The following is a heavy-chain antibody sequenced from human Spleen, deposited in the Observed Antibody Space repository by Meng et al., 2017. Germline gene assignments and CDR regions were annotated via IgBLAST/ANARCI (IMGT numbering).Heavy chain of an antibody. CDR2: MYHTGSP. D-gene: IGHD6-6*01. J-gene: IGHJ5*02. V-gene: IGHV4-4*02. CDR1: GGSISSSNW. CDR3: ARVGGGSSSFFWFDP. Sequence: QVTLREWGPVLVDLSGSLSLTCAVSGGSISSSNWWSWLRQPPGKGLEWIGEMYHTGSPNYNPSLKSRVTFSVDKSKNEFSLKLSSVTAADTAVYYCARVGGGSSSFFWFDPWGQGTLVTVSS.